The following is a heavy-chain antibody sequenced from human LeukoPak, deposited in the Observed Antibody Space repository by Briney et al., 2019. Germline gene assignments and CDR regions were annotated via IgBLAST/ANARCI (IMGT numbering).Heavy chain of an antibody. CDR2: IYTSGST. V-gene: IGHV4-4*07. D-gene: IGHD6-19*01. CDR3: ARESVDSSGWIYYFDY. Sequence: SETLSLTCTVSGGSISSYYWSWIRQPAGKGLEWIGHIYTSGSTNYNPSLKSRVTMSVDTSKNQFSLKLSSVTAADTAVYYCARESVDSSGWIYYFDYWGQGTLVTVSS. J-gene: IGHJ4*02. CDR1: GGSISSYY.